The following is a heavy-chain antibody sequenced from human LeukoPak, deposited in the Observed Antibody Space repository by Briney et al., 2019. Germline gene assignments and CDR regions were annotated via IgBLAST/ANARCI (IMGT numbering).Heavy chain of an antibody. Sequence: TPSETLSLTCAVSGDSISSSSHHWGWIRQSPGKGLEWIGSIYYGRTTYYNPSLSSRVPISVLTSKNQFSLQLNSVTAADTAVYYCARHDGRGGATMGAFDSWGQGSLVAVSS. CDR1: GDSISSSSHH. D-gene: IGHD5-24*01. CDR3: ARHDGRGGATMGAFDS. V-gene: IGHV4-39*01. CDR2: IYYGRTT. J-gene: IGHJ4*02.